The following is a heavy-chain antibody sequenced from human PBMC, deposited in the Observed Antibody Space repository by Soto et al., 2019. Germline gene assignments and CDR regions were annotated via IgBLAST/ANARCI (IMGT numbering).Heavy chain of an antibody. CDR3: ARVLNWGYPFDY. D-gene: IGHD7-27*01. V-gene: IGHV4-61*01. CDR2: IHYTGST. CDR1: GASVRTGSYF. J-gene: IGHJ4*02. Sequence: PSETLSLTCTVSGASVRTGSYFWSWIRQPPGKGLEWIGYIHYTGSTTNNPSLKSRVTMSVDTAKNQFSLKLNSVTAADTAVYYCARVLNWGYPFDYWGQGTLVTVSS.